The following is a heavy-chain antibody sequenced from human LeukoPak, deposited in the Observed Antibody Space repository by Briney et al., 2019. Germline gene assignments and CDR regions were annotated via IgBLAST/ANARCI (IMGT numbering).Heavy chain of an antibody. Sequence: ASVKVSCKASGYTFTSYGMSWVRQAPGQGLEWVGWISAYNGNTNYAQKLQGRVTMTTDTSTGTAYMELRSLRSGDTAVYYCARDIYYHDSSAYYYFDYWGQGTLVAVSS. V-gene: IGHV1-18*01. CDR3: ARDIYYHDSSAYYYFDY. D-gene: IGHD3-22*01. J-gene: IGHJ4*02. CDR1: GYTFTSYG. CDR2: ISAYNGNT.